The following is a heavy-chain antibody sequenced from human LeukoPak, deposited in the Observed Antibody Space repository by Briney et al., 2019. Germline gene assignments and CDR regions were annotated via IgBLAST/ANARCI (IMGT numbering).Heavy chain of an antibody. J-gene: IGHJ4*02. V-gene: IGHV4-59*08. CDR1: GGSISSYY. D-gene: IGHD6-13*01. CDR3: ARGSGYRAVLYFDY. Sequence: KASETLSLTCTVSGGSISSYYWSWIRQPPGKGLEWIGYIYYSGSTNYNPSLKSRVTISVDTSKNQFSLKLSSVTAADTAVYYCARGSGYRAVLYFDYWGQGTLVTVSS. CDR2: IYYSGST.